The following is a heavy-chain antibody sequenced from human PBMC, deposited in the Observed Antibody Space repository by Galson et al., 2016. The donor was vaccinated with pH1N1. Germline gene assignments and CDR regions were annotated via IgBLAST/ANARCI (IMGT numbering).Heavy chain of an antibody. CDR1: GFTFSSYA. J-gene: IGHJ6*02. CDR2: ISGSGIST. D-gene: IGHD3-10*01. V-gene: IGHV3-23*01. CDR3: AKDRATYYYYGLDV. Sequence: SLRLSCAASGFTFSSYAMRWVRQAPGKGLEWVSHISGSGISTYYADSVKGRFTISRDNSKDSLYLQMDSLRVEDTAVYYCAKDRATYYYYGLDVWGQGTTVTVSS.